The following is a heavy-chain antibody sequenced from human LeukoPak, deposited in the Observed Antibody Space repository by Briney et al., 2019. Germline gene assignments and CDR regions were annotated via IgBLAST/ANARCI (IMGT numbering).Heavy chain of an antibody. CDR2: ISGDGGDT. D-gene: IGHD2-15*01. J-gene: IGHJ6*02. CDR3: AKEFGYCSGSSCYRYYYYPMDV. CDR1: GFSFDDYA. Sequence: GGSLRLSSAASGFSFDDYAMHWVRQPPGKGLEWVSVISGDGGDTDYVDSVKGRFTISRDNSKDSLYLQMNSLRTEDTALYYCAKEFGYCSGSSCYRYYYYPMDVWGQGTTVTVSS. V-gene: IGHV3-43*02.